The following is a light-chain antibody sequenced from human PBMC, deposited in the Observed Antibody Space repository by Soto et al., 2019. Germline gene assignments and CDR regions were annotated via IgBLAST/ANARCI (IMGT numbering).Light chain of an antibody. CDR3: SSYTSSSTVV. CDR1: SSDVGGYNY. CDR2: EVR. V-gene: IGLV2-14*01. J-gene: IGLJ2*01. Sequence: QSALTQPASVSGSPGQSITISCAGTSSDVGGYNYVSWYQQYPGKAPKLMIYEVRNRPSGVSNRFSGSKSGNTASLTISGLQAEDVADYYCSSYTSSSTVVFGGGTKVTVL.